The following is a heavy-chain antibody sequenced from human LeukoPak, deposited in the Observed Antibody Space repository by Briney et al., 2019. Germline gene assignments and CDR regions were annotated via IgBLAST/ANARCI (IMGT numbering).Heavy chain of an antibody. Sequence: GGSLRLSCAASGFTFSSYGMHWVRQAPGKGLEWVAVIWYEGSNKYYADSVKGRFTISRDSSKNTLYLQMNSLRAEDTALYYCARKTATQNFDSWGQGTLVTVSS. V-gene: IGHV3-33*01. CDR1: GFTFSSYG. D-gene: IGHD2-21*02. CDR3: ARKTATQNFDS. J-gene: IGHJ4*02. CDR2: IWYEGSNK.